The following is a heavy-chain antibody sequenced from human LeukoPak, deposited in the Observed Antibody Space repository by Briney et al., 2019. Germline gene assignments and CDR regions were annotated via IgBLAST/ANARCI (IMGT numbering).Heavy chain of an antibody. Sequence: ASVKVSCKASGYTFTSYAMHWVRQAPGQRLEWKGWINAGNGNTKYSQKFQGRVTITRDTSASTAYMELSSLRSEDTAVYYCATGGYDFWSGYPSGFDYWGQGTLVTVSS. J-gene: IGHJ4*02. CDR2: INAGNGNT. CDR3: ATGGYDFWSGYPSGFDY. V-gene: IGHV1-3*01. CDR1: GYTFTSYA. D-gene: IGHD3-3*01.